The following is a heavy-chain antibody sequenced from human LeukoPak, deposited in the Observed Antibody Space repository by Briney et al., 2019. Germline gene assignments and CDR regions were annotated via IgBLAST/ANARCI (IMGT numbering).Heavy chain of an antibody. V-gene: IGHV3-30-3*01. D-gene: IGHD1-1*01. CDR2: ISYDGSNK. Sequence: GGSLRLSCAASGFTFSSYAMHLVRQAPGKGLEWVAVISYDGSNKYYADSVKGRFTISRDNFKNTLYLQMNSLRAEDTGVYYCARGTRADDPYYYYGMDVWGQGTTVTVSS. J-gene: IGHJ6*02. CDR3: ARGTRADDPYYYYGMDV. CDR1: GFTFSSYA.